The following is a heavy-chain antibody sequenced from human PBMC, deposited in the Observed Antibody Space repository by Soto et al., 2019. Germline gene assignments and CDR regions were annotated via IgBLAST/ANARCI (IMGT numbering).Heavy chain of an antibody. CDR1: GFTFSSYD. CDR2: IGTAGDT. D-gene: IGHD4-17*01. V-gene: IGHV3-13*01. CDR3: ARGRYDYSDYEAYWFDP. Sequence: EVQLVESGGGLVQPGGSLRLSCAASGFTFSSYDMHWVRQATGKGLEWVSAIGTAGDTYYPGSVKGRFTISRENAKNSLYLQMNSLRAGDTAVYYCARGRYDYSDYEAYWFDPWGQGTLVTVSS. J-gene: IGHJ5*02.